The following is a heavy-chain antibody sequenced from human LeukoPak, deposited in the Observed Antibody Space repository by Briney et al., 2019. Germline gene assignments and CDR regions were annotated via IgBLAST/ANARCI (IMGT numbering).Heavy chain of an antibody. V-gene: IGHV4-34*01. CDR2: INHSGST. D-gene: IGHD3-10*01. CDR1: GGSFSGYY. Sequence: SETLSLTCAVYGGSFSGYYWSWIRPPPGKGLEWIGEINHSGSTNYNPSLKSRVTISVDTSKNQFSLKLSSVTAADTAVYYCASTWGGVFDYWGQGTLVTVSS. J-gene: IGHJ4*02. CDR3: ASTWGGVFDY.